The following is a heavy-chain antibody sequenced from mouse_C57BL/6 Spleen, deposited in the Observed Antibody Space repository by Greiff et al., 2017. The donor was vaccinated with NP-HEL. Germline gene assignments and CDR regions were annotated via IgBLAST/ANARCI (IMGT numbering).Heavy chain of an antibody. CDR3: ARRFITTVVARGYAMDY. CDR2: ISSGSSTI. Sequence: EVHLVESGGGLVKPGGSLKLSCAASGFTFSDYGMHWVRQAPEKGLEWVAYISSGSSTIYYADTVKGRITISRDTAKNTLFLQMTSLSSEDTAMYYCARRFITTVVARGYAMDYWGQGTSVTVSS. J-gene: IGHJ4*01. V-gene: IGHV5-17*01. D-gene: IGHD1-1*01. CDR1: GFTFSDYG.